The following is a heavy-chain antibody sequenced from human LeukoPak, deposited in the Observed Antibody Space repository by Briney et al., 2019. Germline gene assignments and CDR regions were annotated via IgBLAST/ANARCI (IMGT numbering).Heavy chain of an antibody. D-gene: IGHD1-26*01. CDR1: GFTFSSYG. CDR2: IWYDGSNK. Sequence: PGKSLRLSCAASGFTFSSYGMHWVRQAPGKGLEWVAVIWYDGSNKYYADSVKGRFIISRDDSKNTLYLQMNSPRAEDTAVYYCVRDLGGRSGHWGQGTLVTVSS. V-gene: IGHV3-33*01. J-gene: IGHJ4*02. CDR3: VRDLGGRSGH.